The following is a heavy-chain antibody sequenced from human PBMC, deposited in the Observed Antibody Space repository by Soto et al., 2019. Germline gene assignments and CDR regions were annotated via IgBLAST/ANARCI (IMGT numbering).Heavy chain of an antibody. Sequence: SVKVSCKASGGTFSSYAISWVRQAPGQGLEWMGGIIPIFGTANYAQKFQGRVTITADKSTSTAYMELSSLRSEDTAVYYCAREGYCTNGVCLDRWFDPWGQGTLVTVSS. CDR1: GGTFSSYA. CDR3: AREGYCTNGVCLDRWFDP. V-gene: IGHV1-69*06. D-gene: IGHD2-8*01. CDR2: IIPIFGTA. J-gene: IGHJ5*02.